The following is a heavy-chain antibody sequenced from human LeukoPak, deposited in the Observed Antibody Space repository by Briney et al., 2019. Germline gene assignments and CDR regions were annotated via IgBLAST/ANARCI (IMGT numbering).Heavy chain of an antibody. Sequence: PGGSLRLSCAASGFTFSSYWMSWVRQAPGTGLEWVANIKEDGSEKYYVDSVKGRFTISRDNAKNLLYLQMSSLRAEDTAVYYCARDYGGSGTYDYYYYMDVWGKGTTVTVSS. D-gene: IGHD3-10*01. CDR1: GFTFSSYW. CDR2: IKEDGSEK. V-gene: IGHV3-7*01. CDR3: ARDYGGSGTYDYYYYMDV. J-gene: IGHJ6*03.